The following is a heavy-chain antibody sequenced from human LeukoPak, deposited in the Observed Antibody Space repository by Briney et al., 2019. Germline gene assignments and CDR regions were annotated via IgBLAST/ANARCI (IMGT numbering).Heavy chain of an antibody. D-gene: IGHD6-19*01. Sequence: SETLSLTCAVSSYSISSGYYWGWIRQPPGKGLEWIGSIYHSGSTHYNPSLKSRVTISVDTSKNQFSLKLSSVTAADTAVYYCARSVAGSFYWGQGTLVTVSS. J-gene: IGHJ4*02. CDR1: SYSISSGYY. CDR2: IYHSGST. V-gene: IGHV4-38-2*01. CDR3: ARSVAGSFY.